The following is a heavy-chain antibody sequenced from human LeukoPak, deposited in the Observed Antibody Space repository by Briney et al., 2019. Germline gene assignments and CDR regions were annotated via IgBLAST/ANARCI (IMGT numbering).Heavy chain of an antibody. Sequence: ASVKVSRKASGYTFTSYGISWVRQAPGQGLEWMGWISAYNGNTNYAQKLQGRVTMTTDTSTSTAYMELRSLRSDDTAVYYCASQGYCSSTSCYRHYYYGMDVWGQGTTVTVSS. CDR1: GYTFTSYG. CDR3: ASQGYCSSTSCYRHYYYGMDV. V-gene: IGHV1-18*01. J-gene: IGHJ6*02. D-gene: IGHD2-2*01. CDR2: ISAYNGNT.